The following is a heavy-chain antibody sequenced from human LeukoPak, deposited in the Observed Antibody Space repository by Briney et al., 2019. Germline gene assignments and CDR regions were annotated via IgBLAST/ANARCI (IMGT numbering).Heavy chain of an antibody. J-gene: IGHJ3*02. Sequence: PGGSLGLSCAASGFTFSRYWMHWVRQAPGKGLVWVSRINSDGSSTSYADSVKGRCTISRDNAKKSLYLQMNSLRAEDTAVYYCARDQGVYCSGGSCTAFDIWGQGTMVTVSS. CDR1: GFTFSRYW. V-gene: IGHV3-74*01. CDR2: INSDGSST. D-gene: IGHD2-15*01. CDR3: ARDQGVYCSGGSCTAFDI.